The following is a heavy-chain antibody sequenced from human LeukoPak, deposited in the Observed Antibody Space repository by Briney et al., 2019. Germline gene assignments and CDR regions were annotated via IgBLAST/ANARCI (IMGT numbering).Heavy chain of an antibody. D-gene: IGHD3-22*01. CDR3: TRSGYRHPYHFDS. CDR1: GFSVRTTY. Sequence: GGSLRLSCTASGFSVRTTYMSWVRQAPGKGLEWVSVLYTGGGADHADSVKGRFTISRDNSKNTLSLQMNSLRAEDTAIYYCTRSGYRHPYHFDSWGQGTLVTVSS. V-gene: IGHV3-53*01. CDR2: LYTGGGA. J-gene: IGHJ4*02.